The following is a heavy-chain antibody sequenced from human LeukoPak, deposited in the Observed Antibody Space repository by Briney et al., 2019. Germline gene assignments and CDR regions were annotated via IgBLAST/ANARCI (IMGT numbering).Heavy chain of an antibody. CDR2: IWYDGSNK. Sequence: PGGSLRLSCAASGFTFSSYAMSWVRQAPGKGLEWVAVIWYDGSNKYYADSVKGRFTISRDNSKNTLYLQMNSLRAEDTAVYYCARDRYGSSRYGTFDYWGQGTLVTVSS. D-gene: IGHD3-22*01. CDR3: ARDRYGSSRYGTFDY. V-gene: IGHV3-33*08. CDR1: GFTFSSYA. J-gene: IGHJ4*02.